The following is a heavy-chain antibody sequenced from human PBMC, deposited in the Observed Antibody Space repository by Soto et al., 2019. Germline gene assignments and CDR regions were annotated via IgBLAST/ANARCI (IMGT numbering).Heavy chain of an antibody. V-gene: IGHV3-74*03. CDR1: GFTFTDYW. CDR2: IHSDGATT. Sequence: EVHLVESGGGLVQPGGSLRLSCAASGFTFTDYWRHWVRQSPGKGLVWLSHIHSDGATTTYADSVKGRFTVSRDNARNTVSLQMTGLRAEDTAVYYCARGGIGSFDYWGQGALVSVSS. D-gene: IGHD3-16*01. CDR3: ARGGIGSFDY. J-gene: IGHJ4*02.